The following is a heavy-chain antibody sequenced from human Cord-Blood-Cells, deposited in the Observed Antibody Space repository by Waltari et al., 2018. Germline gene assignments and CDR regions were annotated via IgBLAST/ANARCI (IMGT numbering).Heavy chain of an antibody. J-gene: IGHJ4*02. V-gene: IGHV4-34*01. CDR1: GGSFSGYY. D-gene: IGHD2-2*03. CDR3: ARSKSGGYCSSTSCYSLDY. CDR2: INHSGST. Sequence: QVQLQQWGAGLLKPSETLSLTCAVHGGSFSGYYWSWIRQPPGKGLEWIGEINHSGSTNYNPSPKSRVTISVDTSKNQFSLKLSSVTAADTAVYYCARSKSGGYCSSTSCYSLDYWGQGTLVTVSS.